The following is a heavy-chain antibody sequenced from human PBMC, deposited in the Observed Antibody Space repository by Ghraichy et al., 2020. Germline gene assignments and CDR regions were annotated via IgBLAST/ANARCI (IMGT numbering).Heavy chain of an antibody. CDR2: IFGSEST. D-gene: IGHD6-13*01. J-gene: IGHJ4*02. Sequence: SETLSLTCTVSGGSISGYSWTWIRQPPGEALEWIGYIFGSESTHYNPSLKSRVTISADTSKKQFSLKLSSVTAADTVVYYCARGNSATGGTYDHWGQGTLVTVSS. CDR3: ARGNSATGGTYDH. CDR1: GGSISGYS. V-gene: IGHV4-4*09.